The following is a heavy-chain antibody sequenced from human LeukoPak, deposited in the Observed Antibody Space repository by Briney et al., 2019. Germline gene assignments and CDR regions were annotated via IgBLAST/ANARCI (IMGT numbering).Heavy chain of an antibody. D-gene: IGHD6-19*01. CDR3: ARMIAVAGRGNWFDP. CDR2: IIPILGIA. CDR1: GCTFSSYA. V-gene: IGHV1-69*04. J-gene: IGHJ5*02. Sequence: SVKVSCKASGCTFSSYAISWVRQAPGQGLEWVGRIIPILGIANYAQKFQGRVTITADKSTSTAYMELSSLRSEDTAVYYCARMIAVAGRGNWFDPWGQGTLVTVSS.